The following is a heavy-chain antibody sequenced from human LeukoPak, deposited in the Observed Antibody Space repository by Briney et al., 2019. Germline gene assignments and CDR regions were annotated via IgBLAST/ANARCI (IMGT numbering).Heavy chain of an antibody. J-gene: IGHJ3*02. V-gene: IGHV1-69*04. D-gene: IGHD1-1*01. CDR2: IIPILGIA. CDR3: ARRKPTSVGDAFDI. Sequence: ASVKVSCKASGGTFSSYAISWVRQAPGQGLEWMGRIIPILGIANYAQKFQGRVTITADKSTSTAYMELSSLRSEDTAGYYCARRKPTSVGDAFDIWGQGTMVTVSS. CDR1: GGTFSSYA.